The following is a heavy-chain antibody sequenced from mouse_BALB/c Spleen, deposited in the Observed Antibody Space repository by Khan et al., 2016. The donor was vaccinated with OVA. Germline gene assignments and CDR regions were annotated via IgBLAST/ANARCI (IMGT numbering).Heavy chain of an antibody. CDR2: ISPGSGDT. CDR1: GYTFTDYY. CDR3: ARRNYCGYTFAY. Sequence: QVQLKESGAELARPGASVKLSCKASGYTFTDYYINWVKQRTGQGLEWIGEISPGSGDTYYNERFKGKATLTADKSSSTAYMQLSSLTSEASAVDVCARRNYCGYTFAYWGQGTLVTVSA. V-gene: IGHV1-77*01. D-gene: IGHD1-2*01. J-gene: IGHJ3*01.